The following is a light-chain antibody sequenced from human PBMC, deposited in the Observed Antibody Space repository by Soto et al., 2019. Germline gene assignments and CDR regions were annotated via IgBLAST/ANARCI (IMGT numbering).Light chain of an antibody. CDR3: CSYAGSTTYVV. J-gene: IGLJ2*01. CDR2: EVS. V-gene: IGLV2-23*02. CDR1: SSDVGNYNL. Sequence: QSALTQPASVSGSPGQSITISCTGTSSDVGNYNLVSWYQHHPGTAPKLMISEVSNRPSGVSNRFSGSKSGNTASLTISGLQAEDEADYYCCSYAGSTTYVVFGGGTKLTVL.